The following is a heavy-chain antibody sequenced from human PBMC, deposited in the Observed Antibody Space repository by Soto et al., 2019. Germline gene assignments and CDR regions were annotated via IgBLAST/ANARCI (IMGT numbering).Heavy chain of an antibody. D-gene: IGHD3-10*01. J-gene: IGHJ6*03. Sequence: PSQIISLTCAISGDSASSMSAARNWIRQSPSRGLEWLGRTYYRSKWYNDYAVSVKSRITINPDTTKNQFSLQLNSVTPEDTAVYSCARGSSPESSGIMSGADVWGTGRIGTV. CDR3: ARGSSPESSGIMSGADV. CDR1: GDSASSMSAA. V-gene: IGHV6-1*01. CDR2: TYYRSKWYN.